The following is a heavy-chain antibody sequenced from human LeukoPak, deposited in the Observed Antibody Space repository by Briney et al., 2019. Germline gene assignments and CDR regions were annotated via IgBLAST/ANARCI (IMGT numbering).Heavy chain of an antibody. Sequence: HPGGSLRLSCAASGFTFSSFWMHWVRQAPGKGLVWVSRIYSDGSSTSYADSVKGRFTISRDNAKNSLYLQMNSLRAGDTALYYCARERTYYYDSNPDYFDYWGQGTLVTVSS. CDR2: IYSDGSST. CDR3: ARERTYYYDSNPDYFDY. V-gene: IGHV3-74*01. D-gene: IGHD3-22*01. J-gene: IGHJ4*02. CDR1: GFTFSSFW.